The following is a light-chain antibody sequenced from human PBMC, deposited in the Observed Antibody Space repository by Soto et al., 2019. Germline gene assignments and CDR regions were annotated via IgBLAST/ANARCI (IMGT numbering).Light chain of an antibody. Sequence: DIQLTQAPSFLSASIGDSVTITCRASQAIGTYLAWYQQKPWKAPNLLVSASSTLHSGVPSRFSGSGSGTEFTLTITGLQPEDVATYYCQQLHTFLLTFGGGTKVQIK. CDR2: ASS. J-gene: IGKJ4*01. V-gene: IGKV1-9*01. CDR1: QAIGTY. CDR3: QQLHTFLLT.